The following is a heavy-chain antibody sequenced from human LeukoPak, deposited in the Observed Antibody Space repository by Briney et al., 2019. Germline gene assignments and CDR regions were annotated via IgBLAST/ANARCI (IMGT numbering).Heavy chain of an antibody. CDR1: GFTFSSYA. D-gene: IGHD1-26*01. CDR3: VWSSSWEKRFYLDQ. CDR2: IKPKVDGAPT. J-gene: IGHJ4*02. V-gene: IGHV3-15*01. Sequence: GGSLRLSCAASGFTFSSYAMNWVRQAPGKGLEWVGRIKPKVDGAPTDYAAPAKGRFTVSRDDSKDMVYLQLNSLRIEDTGVYYCVWSSSWEKRFYLDQWGRGTLVTVSS.